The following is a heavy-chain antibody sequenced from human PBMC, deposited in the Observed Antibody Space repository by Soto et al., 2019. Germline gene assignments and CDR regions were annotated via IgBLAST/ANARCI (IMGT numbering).Heavy chain of an antibody. CDR3: ARVHVMVVAGSTFDY. D-gene: IGHD6-19*01. CDR1: GDSISSGSY. J-gene: IGHJ4*03. CDR2: IYHGGTT. Sequence: PSETLSLTCTVSGDSISSGSYWGWIRQPPGEGPEWIASIYHGGTTFYNPSLKSRISISVDTSKNQFSLRLTSVTAADTATYYCARVHVMVVAGSTFDYCGPGTLVTVSS. V-gene: IGHV4-38-2*02.